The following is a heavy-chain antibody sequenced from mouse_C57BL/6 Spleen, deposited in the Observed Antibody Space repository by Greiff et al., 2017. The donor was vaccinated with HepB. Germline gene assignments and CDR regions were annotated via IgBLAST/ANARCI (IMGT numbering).Heavy chain of an antibody. CDR2: INYDGSST. J-gene: IGHJ4*01. D-gene: IGHD3-2*02. V-gene: IGHV5-16*01. CDR3: AREGAAQARGYAMDY. CDR1: GFTFSDYY. Sequence: EVQLVESEGGLVQPGSSMKLSCTASGFTFSDYYMAWVRQVPEKGLECVANINYDGSSTYYLDSLKSRFIISRDNAKNILYLQMSSLKSEDTATYYCAREGAAQARGYAMDYWGQGTSVTVSS.